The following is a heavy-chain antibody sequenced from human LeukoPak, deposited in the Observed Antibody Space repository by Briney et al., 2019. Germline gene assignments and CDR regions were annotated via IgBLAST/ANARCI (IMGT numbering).Heavy chain of an antibody. V-gene: IGHV4-39*07. Sequence: PSETLSLTCTVSGGSISSSSYYWGWIRQPPGKGLEWIGSIYYSGSTYYNPSLKSRVTISVDTSKNQFSLKLSSVTAADTAVYYCARDGLRSLGPNWFDPWGQGTLVTVSS. J-gene: IGHJ5*02. CDR3: ARDGLRSLGPNWFDP. D-gene: IGHD5-18*01. CDR1: GGSISSSSYY. CDR2: IYYSGST.